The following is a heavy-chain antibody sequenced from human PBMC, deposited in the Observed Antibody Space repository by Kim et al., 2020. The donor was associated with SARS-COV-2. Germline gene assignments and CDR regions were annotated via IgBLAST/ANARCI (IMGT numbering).Heavy chain of an antibody. D-gene: IGHD4-17*01. J-gene: IGHJ1*01. V-gene: IGHV4-31*03. CDR3: ASSKDYGGNAGLYFQH. Sequence: SETLSLTCTVSGGSISSGGYYWSWIRQHPGKGLEWIGYIYYSGSTYHNPSLKSRVTISVDTSKNQFSLKLSSVTAADTAVYYCASSKDYGGNAGLYFQHWGQGTLVTVSS. CDR1: GGSISSGGYY. CDR2: IYYSGST.